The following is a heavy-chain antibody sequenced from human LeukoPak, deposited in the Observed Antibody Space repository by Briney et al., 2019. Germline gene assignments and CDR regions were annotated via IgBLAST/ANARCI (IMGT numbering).Heavy chain of an antibody. CDR3: ARRVVVTEYYFDY. Sequence: SETLSLTCAVYGGSFSGYYWSWIRQPPGKGPEWIGEINHSGSTNYNPSLKSRVTISVDTSKNQFSLKLSSVTAADTAVYYCARRVVVTEYYFDYWGQGTLVTVSS. D-gene: IGHD3-22*01. CDR2: INHSGST. V-gene: IGHV4-34*01. J-gene: IGHJ4*02. CDR1: GGSFSGYY.